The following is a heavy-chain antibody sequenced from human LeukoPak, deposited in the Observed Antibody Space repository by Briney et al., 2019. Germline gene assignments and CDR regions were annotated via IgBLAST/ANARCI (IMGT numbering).Heavy chain of an antibody. V-gene: IGHV3-53*04. CDR1: EFTFSNYA. D-gene: IGHD1-26*01. CDR2: IYSGGNT. Sequence: PGGSLRLSCAASEFTFSNYAMNWVRQAPGRGLEWVSVIYSGGNTFYADSVKGRFTISRHNSENTLYLQINSLSADDTAVYYCVRLMGSGWFDPWGQGTLVTVFS. CDR3: VRLMGSGWFDP. J-gene: IGHJ5*02.